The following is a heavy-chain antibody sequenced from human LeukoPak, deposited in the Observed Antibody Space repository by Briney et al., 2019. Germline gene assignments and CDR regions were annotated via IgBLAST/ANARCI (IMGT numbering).Heavy chain of an antibody. V-gene: IGHV3-30*02. J-gene: IGHJ4*02. CDR1: GFTFSSFG. Sequence: HPGGSLRLSCAASGFTFSSFGTHWVRQAPGKGLAWVAFLGHEGTNKYYAESVKGRFTISRDNSKNTLYLQMNSLRAEDTAVYYCARDKTRDWSGIDYWGQGTLVTVSS. CDR2: LGHEGTNK. D-gene: IGHD3-3*01. CDR3: ARDKTRDWSGIDY.